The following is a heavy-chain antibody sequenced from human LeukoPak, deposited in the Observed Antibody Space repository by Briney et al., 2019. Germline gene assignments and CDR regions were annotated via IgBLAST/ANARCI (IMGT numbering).Heavy chain of an antibody. CDR2: IYYSGST. J-gene: IGHJ6*02. V-gene: IGHV4-59*01. CDR1: GGSISSYY. Sequence: PSETLSLTCTVSGGSISSYYWSWIRQPPGKGLEWIGYIYYSGSTNYNPSLKSRVTISVDTSKNQFSLKLSSVTAADTAVYYCARAPPGNGMDVWGQGTTATVSS. CDR3: ARAPPGNGMDV.